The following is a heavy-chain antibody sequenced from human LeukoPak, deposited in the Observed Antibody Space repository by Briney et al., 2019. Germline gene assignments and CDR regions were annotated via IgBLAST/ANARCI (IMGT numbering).Heavy chain of an antibody. CDR1: GYTFTSYY. D-gene: IGHD5-12*01. J-gene: IGHJ4*02. V-gene: IGHV1-46*01. Sequence: ASVKVSCKASGYTFTSYYMHWVRQAPGQGLEWMGIINPSGGSTSYAQKFQGRVTMTRDTSTSTVYMELSSLSSVTAADTAVYYCASFGYSGGYWGQGTLVTVSS. CDR2: INPSGGST. CDR3: ASFGYSGGY.